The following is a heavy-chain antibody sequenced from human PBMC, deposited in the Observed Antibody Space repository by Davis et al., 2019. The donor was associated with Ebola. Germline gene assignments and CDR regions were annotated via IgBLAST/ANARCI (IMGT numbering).Heavy chain of an antibody. CDR2: ISPYNGNT. D-gene: IGHD6-13*01. V-gene: IGHV1-18*04. J-gene: IGHJ1*01. CDR1: GYTFISYG. Sequence: AASVKVSCKTSGYTFISYGVTWVRQAPGQGLEWMGWISPYNGNTDSIQKLQGRVILTTDTSTNTAYMELRSLTSDDTAVYYCARGAIAASGNPHLGHWGQGTLVTVSS. CDR3: ARGAIAASGNPHLGH.